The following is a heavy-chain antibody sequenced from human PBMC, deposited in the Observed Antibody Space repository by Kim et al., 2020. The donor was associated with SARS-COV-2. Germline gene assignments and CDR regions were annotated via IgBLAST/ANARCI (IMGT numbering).Heavy chain of an antibody. CDR3: ARGFDL. CDR2: ISYSGRT. Sequence: ISYSGRTNYHPSLKSRVTISVDTSKNQFSLKLSSVTAADTAVYYCARGFDLWGRGTLVTVSS. V-gene: IGHV4-59*09. J-gene: IGHJ2*01.